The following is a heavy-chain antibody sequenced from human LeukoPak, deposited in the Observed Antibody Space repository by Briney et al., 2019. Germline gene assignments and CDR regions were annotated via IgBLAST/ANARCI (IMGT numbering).Heavy chain of an antibody. V-gene: IGHV3-30*02. Sequence: GGSLRLSCTASGFTFGDYAMSWVRQAPGKGLEWVAFVRYDESTKFYADSVKGRFTISRDNSKTTLYLQMNSLRAEDTAVYYCAKGYSSGWLPDWGQGTLVTVSS. J-gene: IGHJ4*02. D-gene: IGHD6-19*01. CDR1: GFTFGDYA. CDR2: VRYDESTK. CDR3: AKGYSSGWLPD.